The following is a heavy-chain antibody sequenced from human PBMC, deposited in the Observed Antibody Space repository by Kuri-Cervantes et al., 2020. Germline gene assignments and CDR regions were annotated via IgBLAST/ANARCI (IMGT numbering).Heavy chain of an antibody. D-gene: IGHD2-2*01. J-gene: IGHJ6*02. Sequence: GESLKISCAASGFTFSDYYMTWIRQAPGKGLEWVSYISSSGSTIYYADSVKGRFTISRDNAKNSLYLQMNSLRAEDTAVYYCASQQPAAYYYYYYGMDVWGQGTTVTVSS. CDR2: ISSSGSTI. CDR1: GFTFSDYY. V-gene: IGHV3-11*04. CDR3: ASQQPAAYYYYYYGMDV.